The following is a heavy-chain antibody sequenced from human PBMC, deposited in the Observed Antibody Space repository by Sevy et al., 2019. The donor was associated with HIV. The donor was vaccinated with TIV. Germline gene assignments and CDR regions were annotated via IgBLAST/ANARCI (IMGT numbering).Heavy chain of an antibody. Sequence: GGSLRLSCTASGFTFSAYSMNSVRQAPDKGLEWLSYISTGTDHIYYADSAKGRFTISRDDAKKSVYLEMKSLRDQDTALYYCVRRGVDAYNVYFDLWGQGTLVTVSS. CDR2: ISTGTDHI. V-gene: IGHV3-21*05. CDR1: GFTFSAYS. J-gene: IGHJ4*02. CDR3: VRRGVDAYNVYFDL. D-gene: IGHD3-10*01.